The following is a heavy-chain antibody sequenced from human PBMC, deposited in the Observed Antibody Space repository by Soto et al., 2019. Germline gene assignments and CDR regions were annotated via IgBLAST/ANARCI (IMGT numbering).Heavy chain of an antibody. J-gene: IGHJ3*02. CDR1: GGTFSSYA. Sequence: SVKVSCKASGGTFSSYAISWVRQAPGQGPEWMGGIIPIFGTANYAQKFQGRVTITADKSTSTAYMELSSLRSEDTAVYYCASSPLGGGLVSAFDIWGQGTMVTVSS. V-gene: IGHV1-69*06. D-gene: IGHD3-16*01. CDR3: ASSPLGGGLVSAFDI. CDR2: IIPIFGTA.